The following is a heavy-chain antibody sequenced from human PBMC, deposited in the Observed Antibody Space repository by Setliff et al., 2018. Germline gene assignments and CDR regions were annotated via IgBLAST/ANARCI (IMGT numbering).Heavy chain of an antibody. Sequence: GGSLRLSCAASGITFKNAWMTWVRQAPGKGPEWVGRIKSSTEGATSDYGAPAKGRFTISRDDSKNMVFLQMNNLRTEDTGFYYCATGPRDSRNYLTWLNPWGQGTLVTVSS. J-gene: IGHJ5*02. CDR1: GITFKNAW. V-gene: IGHV3-15*01. CDR2: IKSSTEGATS. D-gene: IGHD4-4*01. CDR3: ATGPRDSRNYLTWLNP.